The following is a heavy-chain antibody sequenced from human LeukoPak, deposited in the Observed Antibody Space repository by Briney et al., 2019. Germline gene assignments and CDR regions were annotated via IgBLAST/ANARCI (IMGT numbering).Heavy chain of an antibody. CDR2: IYYSGCT. CDR1: GGSISSYY. J-gene: IGHJ5*02. Sequence: PSETLSLTCTVSGGSISSYYWSWIRQPPGKGLEWIGYIYYSGCTNYNPSLKSRVTISVDTSKNQFSLKLSSVTAADTAVYYCARDLGVVVPAAIFDPWGQGTLVTVSS. CDR3: ARDLGVVVPAAIFDP. D-gene: IGHD2-2*01. V-gene: IGHV4-59*01.